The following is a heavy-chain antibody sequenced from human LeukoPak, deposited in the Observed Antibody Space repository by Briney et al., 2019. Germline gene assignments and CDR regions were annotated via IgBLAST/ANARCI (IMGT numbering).Heavy chain of an antibody. Sequence: VASVKVSCKASGGTFSSYAISWVRQAPGQGLEWMGGIIPIFGTANYAQKFQGRVTMTTDTSTSTAYMELRSLRSDDTAVYYCARVPRIAARTNWFDPWGQGTLVTVSS. J-gene: IGHJ5*02. D-gene: IGHD6-6*01. CDR1: GGTFSSYA. CDR3: ARVPRIAARTNWFDP. V-gene: IGHV1-69*05. CDR2: IIPIFGTA.